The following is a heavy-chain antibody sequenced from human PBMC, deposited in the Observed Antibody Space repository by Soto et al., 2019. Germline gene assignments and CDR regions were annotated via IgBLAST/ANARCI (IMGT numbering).Heavy chain of an antibody. V-gene: IGHV3-11*01. CDR2: ITFSGNTV. CDR3: ARVSWREKYGMDV. CDR1: GFTFSDPY. J-gene: IGHJ6*02. Sequence: GGSLRLSCAASGFTFSDPYMSWIRQAPGKGLEWISYITFSGNTVYYADSLKGRFTISRDNAKNSLYLQKNRLRAEDTAVYYCARVSWREKYGMDVWGQGTTVTVSS.